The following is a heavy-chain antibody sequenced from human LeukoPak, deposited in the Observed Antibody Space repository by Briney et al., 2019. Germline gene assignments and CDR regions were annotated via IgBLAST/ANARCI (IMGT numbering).Heavy chain of an antibody. J-gene: IGHJ6*03. CDR1: GGSISSYY. Sequence: SETLSLTCTVSGGSISSYYWSWIRQPPGKGLEWIGYIYYSGSTYYNPSLKSRVTISVDTSKNQFSLKLSSVTAADTAVYYCARGITMVRGVTGYMDVWGKGTTVTVSS. CDR2: IYYSGST. V-gene: IGHV4-59*12. D-gene: IGHD3-10*01. CDR3: ARGITMVRGVTGYMDV.